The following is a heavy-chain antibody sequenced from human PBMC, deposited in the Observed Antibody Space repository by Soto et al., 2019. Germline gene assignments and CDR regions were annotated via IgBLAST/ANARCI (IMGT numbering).Heavy chain of an antibody. V-gene: IGHV3-11*01. CDR2: MTNSGGTI. Sequence: QVQLVESGGDLVKPGGSLRLSCAASGFTFSDYYMSWIRQAPGKGLEWVSYMTNSGGTIYYADSVKGRFTISRDNAKNSLYLQLNSLRAEDTAVYYCARAGGYWNPRGFDYWGQGTLVTVSS. D-gene: IGHD1-1*01. CDR3: ARAGGYWNPRGFDY. J-gene: IGHJ4*02. CDR1: GFTFSDYY.